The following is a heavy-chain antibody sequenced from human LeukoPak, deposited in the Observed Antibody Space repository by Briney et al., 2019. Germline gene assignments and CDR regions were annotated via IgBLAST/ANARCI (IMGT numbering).Heavy chain of an antibody. Sequence: ASVKVSCKASGYTFTSYAMHWVRQAPGQRLEWMGWINTGNGNTKYSQEFQGRVTMTRDMSTSTVYMELSSLRSEDTAVYYCARDSVSRIAAAGDKYYFDYWGQGTLVTVSS. V-gene: IGHV1-3*03. D-gene: IGHD6-13*01. J-gene: IGHJ4*02. CDR3: ARDSVSRIAAAGDKYYFDY. CDR2: INTGNGNT. CDR1: GYTFTSYA.